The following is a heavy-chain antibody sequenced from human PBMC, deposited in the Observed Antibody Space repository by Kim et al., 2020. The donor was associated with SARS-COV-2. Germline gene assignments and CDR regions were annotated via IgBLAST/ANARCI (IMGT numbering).Heavy chain of an antibody. J-gene: IGHJ4*02. V-gene: IGHV3-9*01. CDR1: GFTFGDSA. CDR3: AKTEGAYYYDSSGYRKFEN. Sequence: GGSLRLSCAASGFTFGDSAMHWVRQAPGKGLEWVSGISWNSGNIGYADSVKGRCTISRDNAKNFVYLELNSLRPEDTALYYCAKTEGAYYYDSSGYRKFENWGQGTLVTVSS. D-gene: IGHD3-22*01. CDR2: ISWNSGNI.